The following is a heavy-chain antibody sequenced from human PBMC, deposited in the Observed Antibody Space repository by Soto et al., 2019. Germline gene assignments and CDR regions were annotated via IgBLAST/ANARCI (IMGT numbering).Heavy chain of an antibody. CDR1: GFTFSSYG. CDR2: IWYDGSNK. J-gene: IGHJ6*02. D-gene: IGHD6-13*01. Sequence: PGGSLRLSCAASGFTFSSYGMHWVRQAPGKGLEWVAVIWYDGSNKYYADSVKGRFTISRDNSKNTLYLQMNSLRAEDTAVYYCARGFESGSSWYYYYYGMDVWGQGTTVTVSS. V-gene: IGHV3-33*01. CDR3: ARGFESGSSWYYYYYGMDV.